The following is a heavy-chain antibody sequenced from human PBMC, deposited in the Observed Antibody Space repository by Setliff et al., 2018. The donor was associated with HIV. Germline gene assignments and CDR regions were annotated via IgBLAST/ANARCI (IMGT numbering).Heavy chain of an antibody. CDR3: ASLFHDTSAPWLYYLDS. CDR1: GGSISSGSHY. J-gene: IGHJ4*02. D-gene: IGHD3-22*01. Sequence: SETLSLTCTVSGGSISSGSHYWSWIRQPAGKGLEWTGLIYTSGRTNYNPSLKSRVTISVDRSKNQFSLNLSSVTAADTALYYCASLFHDTSAPWLYYLDSWGQGTLVTVSS. V-gene: IGHV4-61*02. CDR2: IYTSGRT.